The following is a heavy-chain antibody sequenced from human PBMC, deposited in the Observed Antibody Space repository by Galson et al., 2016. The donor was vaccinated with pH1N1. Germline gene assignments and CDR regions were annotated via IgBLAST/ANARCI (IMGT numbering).Heavy chain of an antibody. D-gene: IGHD5-24*01. J-gene: IGHJ6*03. Sequence: SETLSLTCAVPGYSFSGYYWSWLRQPPGKGLEWIGEINHSGSTNYNPSLKSRVTISVDTSENQFPPKLYSVTAADTAVYYCARGRGGYNLRERQYYYSYMDVWGKGTSVTVSS. V-gene: IGHV4-34*01. CDR3: ARGRGGYNLRERQYYYSYMDV. CDR1: GYSFSGYY. CDR2: INHSGST.